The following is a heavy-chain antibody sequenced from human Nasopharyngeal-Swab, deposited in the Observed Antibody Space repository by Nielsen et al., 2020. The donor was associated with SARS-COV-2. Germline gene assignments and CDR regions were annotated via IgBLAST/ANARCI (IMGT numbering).Heavy chain of an antibody. J-gene: IGHJ5*02. D-gene: IGHD6-19*01. CDR1: GFTFSSYG. CDR2: ISYDGSNK. V-gene: IGHV3-30*18. Sequence: GESLKISFAASGFTFSSYGMHWVRQAPGKGLEWVAVISYDGSNKYYADSVKGRFTISRDNSKNTLYLQMNSLRAEDTAVYYCAKDSSGWHGWFDPWGQGTLVTVSS. CDR3: AKDSSGWHGWFDP.